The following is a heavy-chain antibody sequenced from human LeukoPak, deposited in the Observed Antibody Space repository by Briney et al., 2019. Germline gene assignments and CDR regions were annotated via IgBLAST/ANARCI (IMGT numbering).Heavy chain of an antibody. Sequence: SETLSLTCAVYGGSFSGYYWSWIRQPPGKGLEWIGEINHSGSTNYNPSLKSRVTISVDTSKNQFSLKLSSVTAADTAVYYCARETTTLDSSGYPRSGWFDPWGQGTLVTVSS. CDR2: INHSGST. CDR3: ARETTTLDSSGYPRSGWFDP. D-gene: IGHD3-22*01. V-gene: IGHV4-34*01. J-gene: IGHJ5*02. CDR1: GGSFSGYY.